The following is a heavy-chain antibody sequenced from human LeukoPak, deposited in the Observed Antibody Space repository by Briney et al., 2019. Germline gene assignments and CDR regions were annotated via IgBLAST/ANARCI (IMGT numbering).Heavy chain of an antibody. CDR3: ARARSSARYGTADWFDP. V-gene: IGHV3-66*02. D-gene: IGHD6-13*01. CDR2: IYSGGST. Sequence: GGSLRLSCAASGFSFSSNYMSWVRQAPGKGLEWVALIYSGGSTYYPDSVKGRFTISRDNSKNTLYIQMNSLRAEDTAMYYCARARSSARYGTADWFDPWGQGTLVTVSS. J-gene: IGHJ5*02. CDR1: GFSFSSNY.